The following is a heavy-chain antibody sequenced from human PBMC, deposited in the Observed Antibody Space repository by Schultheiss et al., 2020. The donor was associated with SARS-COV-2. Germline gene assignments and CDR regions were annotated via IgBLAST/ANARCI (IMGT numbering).Heavy chain of an antibody. J-gene: IGHJ4*02. V-gene: IGHV3-23*01. CDR2: ISGSGGST. CDR1: GFTFSSSYA. D-gene: IGHD1-7*01. Sequence: GGSLRLSCAASGFTFSSSYAMSWVRQAPGKGLEWVSAISGSGGSTYYADSVKGRFTISRDNSKNTLYLQMNSLRAEDTAVYYCARGGGTGTTWYFDYWGQGTLVTVSS. CDR3: ARGGGTGTTWYFDY.